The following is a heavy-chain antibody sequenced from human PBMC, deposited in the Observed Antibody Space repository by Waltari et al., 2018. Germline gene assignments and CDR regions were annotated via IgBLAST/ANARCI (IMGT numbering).Heavy chain of an antibody. V-gene: IGHV3-43*01. CDR1: GFNFDGYT. Sequence: EVQLVESGGDVVQPGGSLRLSCAASGFNFDGYTMHWVRQAPGSGLEWVSLILRESSHIYYADSVRGRFTISRDNRKNSLYLQMSSLRIEDTAFYFCVKEHNTGWPNFDSWGQGTLVAVSS. J-gene: IGHJ4*02. CDR3: VKEHNTGWPNFDS. CDR2: ILRESSHI. D-gene: IGHD6-19*01.